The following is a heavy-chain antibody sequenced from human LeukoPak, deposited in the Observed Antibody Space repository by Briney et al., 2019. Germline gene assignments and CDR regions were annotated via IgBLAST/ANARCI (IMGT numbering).Heavy chain of an antibody. CDR3: ARDGRSDRYSSSWYATDAFDI. Sequence: GSLRLSCAASGFTFSSYSMNWVRQAPGKGLEWVSSISSSSSYIYYADSVKGRFTISRDNAKNSLYLQMNSLRAEDTAVYYCARDGRSDRYSSSWYATDAFDIWGQGTMVTVSS. V-gene: IGHV3-21*01. CDR1: GFTFSSYS. CDR2: ISSSSSYI. D-gene: IGHD6-13*01. J-gene: IGHJ3*02.